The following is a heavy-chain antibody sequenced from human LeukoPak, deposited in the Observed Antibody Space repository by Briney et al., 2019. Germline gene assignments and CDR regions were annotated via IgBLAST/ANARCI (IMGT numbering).Heavy chain of an antibody. CDR1: GFTVSSNY. CDR2: IYSGGST. D-gene: IGHD3-10*01. V-gene: IGHV3-53*01. J-gene: IGHJ4*02. CDR3: ARDRGVGSLIGEWVY. Sequence: GGSLRLSCAASGFTVSSNYMSWVRQAPGKGLEWVSVIYSGGSTYYADSVKGRFTISRDNSKNTLYLQMNSLRAEDTAVYYCARDRGVGSLIGEWVYWGRGTLVTVSS.